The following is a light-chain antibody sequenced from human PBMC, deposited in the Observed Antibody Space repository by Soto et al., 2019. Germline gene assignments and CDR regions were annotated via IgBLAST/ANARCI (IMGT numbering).Light chain of an antibody. CDR1: QSIHTS. Sequence: VLAQSQATLSLSPGERATLSCRASQSIHTSLAWYQQKSGKPPRLVIYDSTLRANGVPDRFGGSRSGTEFTLTINSLEPEDVAVYYCQQRNVWPPITFGQGTRREIK. V-gene: IGKV3-11*01. CDR3: QQRNVWPPIT. CDR2: DST. J-gene: IGKJ5*01.